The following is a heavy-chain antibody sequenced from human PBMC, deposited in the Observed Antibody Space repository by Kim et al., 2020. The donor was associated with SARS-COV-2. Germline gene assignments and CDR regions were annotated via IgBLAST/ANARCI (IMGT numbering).Heavy chain of an antibody. CDR1: GGSISSSSYY. Sequence: SETMSLTCTVSGGSISSSSYYWGWIRQPPGKGLEWIGSIYYSGSTYYNPSLKSRVTISVDTSKNQFSLKLSSVTAADTAVYYCARVLLLWFGELTHWGQGTLVTVSS. CDR3: ARVLLLWFGELTH. D-gene: IGHD3-10*01. J-gene: IGHJ4*02. V-gene: IGHV4-39*07. CDR2: IYYSGST.